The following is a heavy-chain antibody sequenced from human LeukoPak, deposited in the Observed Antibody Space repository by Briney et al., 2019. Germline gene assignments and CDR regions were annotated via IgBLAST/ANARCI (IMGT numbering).Heavy chain of an antibody. CDR2: INHSGST. Sequence: KPSETLSLTCAVYGGSFSGYYWSWIRQPPGKGLEWIGEINHSGSTAYNPSLKSRVSILLDTSKNQFSLRLSSVTAADTAVYYCARGRASRRSTAAGPYYSYYYYMDVWGTGTTVTVSS. CDR3: ARGRASRRSTAAGPYYSYYYYMDV. D-gene: IGHD6-13*01. V-gene: IGHV4-34*01. CDR1: GGSFSGYY. J-gene: IGHJ6*03.